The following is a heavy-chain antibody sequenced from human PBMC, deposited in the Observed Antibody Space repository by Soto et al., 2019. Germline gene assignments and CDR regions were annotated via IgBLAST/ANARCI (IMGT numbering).Heavy chain of an antibody. J-gene: IGHJ2*01. D-gene: IGHD3-3*01. V-gene: IGHV3-30-3*01. Sequence: QVQLVESGGGVVQPGRSLRLSCAASGFTFSSYAMHWVRQAPGKGLEWVAVISYDGSNKYYADSVKDRFTISRDNSKNTLYLQMNSLRAEDTAVYYCARALSEWSFFDLWGRGTLVTVSS. CDR1: GFTFSSYA. CDR3: ARALSEWSFFDL. CDR2: ISYDGSNK.